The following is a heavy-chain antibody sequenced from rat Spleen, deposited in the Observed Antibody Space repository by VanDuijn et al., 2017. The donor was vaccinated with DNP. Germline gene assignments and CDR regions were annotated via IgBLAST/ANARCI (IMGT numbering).Heavy chain of an antibody. CDR1: GFTFNYYW. Sequence: EVQLVESGGDLVQPGRSLKLSCVASGFTFNYYWMAWVRQVPGKGLEWIASITSGSGSTSYLDSVRGRFTISRDNADHTLYLQMDSLRSEDTATYYCVTSPGPNWFAHWGQGTLVTVSS. CDR3: VTSPGPNWFAH. J-gene: IGHJ3*01. D-gene: IGHD1-4*01. CDR2: ITSGSGST. V-gene: IGHV5-31*01.